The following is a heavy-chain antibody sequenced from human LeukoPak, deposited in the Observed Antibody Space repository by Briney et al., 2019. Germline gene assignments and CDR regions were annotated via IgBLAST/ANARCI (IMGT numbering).Heavy chain of an antibody. V-gene: IGHV3-23*05. CDR2: INNNGGST. D-gene: IGHD2-15*01. Sequence: RGSLRLSCAASGFTFSSYAMSWVRQAPGKGLEWVSHINNNGGSTSYADSVKGRFTISRDNSKNTLYVQLNSLRAEDTAVYYCAKPHTPYCSGATCYLFDFWGQGTLVTVSS. J-gene: IGHJ4*02. CDR3: AKPHTPYCSGATCYLFDF. CDR1: GFTFSSYA.